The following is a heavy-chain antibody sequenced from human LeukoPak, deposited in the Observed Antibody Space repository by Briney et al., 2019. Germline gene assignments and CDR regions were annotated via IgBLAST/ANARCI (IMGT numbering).Heavy chain of an antibody. CDR3: ARDHCSSTSCYHYYYYYYMDV. V-gene: IGHV1-2*02. J-gene: IGHJ6*03. Sequence: ASVKVSCKASGYTFTGYYMHWVRQAPGQGLEWMGWINPNRGGTNYAQKFQGRVTMTRDTSISTAYMELSRLRSDDTAVYYCARDHCSSTSCYHYYYYYYMDVWGKGTTVTVSS. CDR2: INPNRGGT. D-gene: IGHD2-2*01. CDR1: GYTFTGYY.